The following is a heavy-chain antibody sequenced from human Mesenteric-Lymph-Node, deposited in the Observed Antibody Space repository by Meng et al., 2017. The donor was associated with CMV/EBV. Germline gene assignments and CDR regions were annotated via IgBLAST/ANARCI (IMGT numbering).Heavy chain of an antibody. D-gene: IGHD4-17*01. CDR3: ARGDYELEY. Sequence: LSCASSGFTFSDFYMTWIRQAPGKGLEWISYISGSTTYINYADSVKGRFTVSRDNAKNSLYLQMNSLRAEDTAVYYCARGDYELEYWGQGTLVTVSS. J-gene: IGHJ4*02. V-gene: IGHV3-11*06. CDR1: GFTFSDFY. CDR2: ISGSTTYI.